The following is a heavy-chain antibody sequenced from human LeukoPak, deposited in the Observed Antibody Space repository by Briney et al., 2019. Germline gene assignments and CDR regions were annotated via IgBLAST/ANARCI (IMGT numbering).Heavy chain of an antibody. CDR3: ARTRGSDGYNSLDY. V-gene: IGHV1-46*01. CDR2: INRSGDST. D-gene: IGHD5-24*01. CDR1: GDTISSHY. J-gene: IGHJ4*02. Sequence: ASVKVSCKASGDTISSHYMHWVRQAPGQGLEWMGIINRSGDSTSYAQKFQGRVTMTRDMSTNTVYMELSSLRSEDTAVYYCARTRGSDGYNSLDYWGQGTLVTVSS.